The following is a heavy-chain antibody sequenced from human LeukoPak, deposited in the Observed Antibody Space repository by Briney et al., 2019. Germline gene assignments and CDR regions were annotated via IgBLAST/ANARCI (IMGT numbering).Heavy chain of an antibody. CDR1: GFTCSSYA. CDR2: ISGSSDNT. D-gene: IGHD1-26*01. J-gene: IGHJ4*02. V-gene: IGHV3-23*01. CDR3: AKGRSGSYSPTWDY. Sequence: PGGALRLSCEGSGFTCSSYAMSWVRQAPGKVLEWVSIISGSSDNTYYADSVKGRFTISRDNSKNTLYLQMNSLRAEDTAIYYCAKGRSGSYSPTWDYWGQGTLVTVSS.